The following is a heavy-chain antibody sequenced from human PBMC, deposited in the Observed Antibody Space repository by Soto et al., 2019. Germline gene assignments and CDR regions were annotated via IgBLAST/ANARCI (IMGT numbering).Heavy chain of an antibody. CDR3: ARGQSVFGVADY. CDR2: INAGNGNT. Sequence: ASVKVSCKASGYTFTSYAMHWVRQAPGQRLEWMGWINAGNGNTKYSQKFQGRVTITRDTSASTAYMELSSLRSEDTAVYYCARGQSVFGVADYWGQGTLVTVS. J-gene: IGHJ4*02. D-gene: IGHD3-3*01. V-gene: IGHV1-3*01. CDR1: GYTFTSYA.